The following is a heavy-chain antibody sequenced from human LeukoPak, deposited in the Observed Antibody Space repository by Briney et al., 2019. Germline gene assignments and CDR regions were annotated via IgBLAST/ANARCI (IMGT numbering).Heavy chain of an antibody. CDR2: ISSSSSTI. J-gene: IGHJ3*02. CDR1: GFTVSSNY. V-gene: IGHV3-48*01. Sequence: PGGSLRLSCAASGFTVSSNYMSWVRQAPGKGLEWVSYISSSSSTIYYADSVKGRFTISRDNAKNSLYLQMNSLRAEDTAVYYCARDRGYSGYARLGAFDIWGQGTMVTVSS. CDR3: ARDRGYSGYARLGAFDI. D-gene: IGHD5-12*01.